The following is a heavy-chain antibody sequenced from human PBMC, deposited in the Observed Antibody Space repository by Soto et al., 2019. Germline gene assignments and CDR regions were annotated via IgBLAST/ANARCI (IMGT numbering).Heavy chain of an antibody. Sequence: EVQLVESGGGLVQPGGSLRLSCAASGFTFSSYSMNWVRQAPGKGLEWVSYISSSSSTIYYADSVKGRFTISRDNAKNSLYLKMNRLRDEDTAVYYCAGVGGATINGMDVWGQGSTVTVS. D-gene: IGHD1-26*01. CDR3: AGVGGATINGMDV. J-gene: IGHJ6*02. V-gene: IGHV3-48*02. CDR1: GFTFSSYS. CDR2: ISSSSSTI.